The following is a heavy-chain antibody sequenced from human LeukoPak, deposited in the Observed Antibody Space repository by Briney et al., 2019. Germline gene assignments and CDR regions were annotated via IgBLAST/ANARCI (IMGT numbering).Heavy chain of an antibody. CDR1: GFTFSSYW. D-gene: IGHD3-10*01. CDR2: IDSDGSNT. Sequence: GGSLRLSCAASGFTFSSYWMHWVRQAPGKGLGWVSRIDSDGSNTYYADSVKGRFTISRDNARNTLYLQMNSLRAEDTAVYYCAREGVASYWYFDLWGRGTLVTVSS. V-gene: IGHV3-74*01. CDR3: AREGVASYWYFDL. J-gene: IGHJ2*01.